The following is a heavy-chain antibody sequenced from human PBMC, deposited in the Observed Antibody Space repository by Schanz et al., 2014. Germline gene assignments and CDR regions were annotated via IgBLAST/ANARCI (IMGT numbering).Heavy chain of an antibody. Sequence: EVQLVESGGGLVQPGGSLRLSCAASGFTFSVYWMHWVRQPPGEGLVSVSRISGDGTTTSYADSVKGRFTISRDNSKNTLHLQMNSLRVEDTAVYYCAKDDTQVNGMDVWGQGTTITVSS. J-gene: IGHJ6*02. CDR2: ISGDGTTT. CDR1: GFTFSVYW. V-gene: IGHV3-74*01. CDR3: AKDDTQVNGMDV.